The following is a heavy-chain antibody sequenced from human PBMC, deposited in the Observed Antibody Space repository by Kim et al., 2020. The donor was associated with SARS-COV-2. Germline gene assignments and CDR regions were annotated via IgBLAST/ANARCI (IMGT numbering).Heavy chain of an antibody. CDR2: IVVGSGDR. D-gene: IGHD1-26*01. CDR1: GFSFTTSA. J-gene: IGHJ4*02. Sequence: SVKVSCKASGFSFTTSAVQWVRQARGQRLEWMGWIVVGSGDRNYAQKFQERVTIFRDMSASTVYMELSSLRSDDTAVYFCAADYSGDYFDFGARELWSP. CDR3: AADYSGDYFD. V-gene: IGHV1-58*01.